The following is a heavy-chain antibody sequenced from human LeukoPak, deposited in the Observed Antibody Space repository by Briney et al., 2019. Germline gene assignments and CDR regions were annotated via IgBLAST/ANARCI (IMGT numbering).Heavy chain of an antibody. CDR2: MWDDKSNK. Sequence: PGRSLRLSCAASGFTFSSYDMHWVRQAPGKGLEWVAVMWDDKSNKYYADSVKGRFTISRDSSKNTLYLQMNNLGAEDTAMYYCARGLPRDIWGGIDYWGQGTLVTVSS. CDR3: ARGLPRDIWGGIDY. V-gene: IGHV3-33*01. D-gene: IGHD3-16*01. J-gene: IGHJ4*02. CDR1: GFTFSSYD.